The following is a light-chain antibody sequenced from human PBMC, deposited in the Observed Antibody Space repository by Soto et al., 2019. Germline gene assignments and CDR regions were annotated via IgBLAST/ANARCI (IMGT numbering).Light chain of an antibody. CDR3: GTWDSSPSVYV. J-gene: IGLJ1*01. Sequence: QSVLTQPPSVSAAPGQKVTISCSGSSSNIGNNYVSWYQQLPGTAPKLLIYENNKRPSGIPDRFSGSKSGTSATLGITGLQTGDEADYYCGTWDSSPSVYVFGTGTKLTVL. CDR2: ENN. CDR1: SSNIGNNY. V-gene: IGLV1-51*02.